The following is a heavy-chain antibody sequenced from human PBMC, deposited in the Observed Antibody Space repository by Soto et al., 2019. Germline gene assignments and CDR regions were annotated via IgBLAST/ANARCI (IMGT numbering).Heavy chain of an antibody. CDR2: ISYDGSNK. J-gene: IGHJ4*02. CDR1: GFSFDNYA. CDR3: PVGPPFDY. Sequence: GSLRLAGGASGFSFDNYAMSWVRQAPGRGLEWVAVISYDGSNKYYADSVKGRFTISRDNSKNTLYLQMNSLRAEDTAVYYCPVGPPFDYWGQGTLVTVSS. D-gene: IGHD1-26*01. V-gene: IGHV3-30-3*01.